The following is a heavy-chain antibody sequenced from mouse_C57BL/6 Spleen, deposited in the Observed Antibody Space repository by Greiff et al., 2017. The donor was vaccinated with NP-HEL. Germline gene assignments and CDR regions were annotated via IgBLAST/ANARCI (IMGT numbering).Heavy chain of an antibody. Sequence: EVKVEESGAELVKPGASVKLSCTASGFNITDYYMHWVKQRTEQGLEWIGRIDPEDGETKYAPKFQGKATITADTSSNTAYLQLSSLTSEDTAVYYCARGDYYGSRGYAMDYWGQGTSVTVSS. D-gene: IGHD1-1*01. CDR3: ARGDYYGSRGYAMDY. CDR1: GFNITDYY. V-gene: IGHV14-2*01. CDR2: IDPEDGET. J-gene: IGHJ4*01.